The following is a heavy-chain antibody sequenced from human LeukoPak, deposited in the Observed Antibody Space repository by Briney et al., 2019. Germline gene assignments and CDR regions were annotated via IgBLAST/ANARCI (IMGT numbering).Heavy chain of an antibody. Sequence: PGGSLRLSCAASGFTFSIFAMCWVRQAPGKGLEWVSAISGSGGSTYYADSVKGRFTISRDNSKNTLYLQMNSLRAEDTAVYYCAVGSGWYYSFDYWGQGTLVTVSS. V-gene: IGHV3-23*01. CDR1: GFTFSIFA. D-gene: IGHD6-19*01. CDR3: AVGSGWYYSFDY. J-gene: IGHJ4*02. CDR2: ISGSGGST.